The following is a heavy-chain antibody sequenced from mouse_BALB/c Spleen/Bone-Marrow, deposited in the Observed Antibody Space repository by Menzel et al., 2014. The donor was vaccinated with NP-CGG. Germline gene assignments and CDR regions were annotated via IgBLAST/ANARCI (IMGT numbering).Heavy chain of an antibody. CDR3: TRYEGITSATEY. Sequence: LQQSGSELVRPGASVKLSCKASGYTFTSYWMHWVKQRPGQGLEWIGNIYPGSGSTNYDEKFKSKATLTVDTSSSAAYMLRSSLTSDDSAVYCCTRYEGITSATEYWGQGTTLTVSS. J-gene: IGHJ2*01. CDR1: GYTFTSYW. V-gene: IGHV1S22*01. CDR2: IYPGSGST. D-gene: IGHD1-2*01.